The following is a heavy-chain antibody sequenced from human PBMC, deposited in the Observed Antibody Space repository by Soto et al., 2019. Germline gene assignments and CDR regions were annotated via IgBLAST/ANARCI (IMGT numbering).Heavy chain of an antibody. Sequence: QVQLVQSGAEVKKPGSSVKVSCKASGGTFSSYTISWVRQAPGQGLEWMGRIIPILGIANYAQKFQGRVTITADKSTSTAYMELSSLRSEDTAVYYCAREVRGWWFWFDPWGQGTLVTVSS. J-gene: IGHJ5*02. V-gene: IGHV1-69*08. CDR2: IIPILGIA. D-gene: IGHD6-19*01. CDR3: AREVRGWWFWFDP. CDR1: GGTFSSYT.